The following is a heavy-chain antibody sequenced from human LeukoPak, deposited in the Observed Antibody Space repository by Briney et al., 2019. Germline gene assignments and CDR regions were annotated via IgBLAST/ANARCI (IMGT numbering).Heavy chain of an antibody. CDR3: ARDGGRATIVRGIIIMSVGDF. Sequence: GGSLRLSCAASGFAFSNYGMHWVCQAPGQGLEWVAVISFDGTNKYYADSLKGRFTISRDNSKNTVYLQMNSLRPEDTAVYYCARDGGRATIVRGIIIMSVGDFWGQGALVTVST. CDR2: ISFDGTNK. J-gene: IGHJ4*02. D-gene: IGHD3-10*01. CDR1: GFAFSNYG. V-gene: IGHV3-30*03.